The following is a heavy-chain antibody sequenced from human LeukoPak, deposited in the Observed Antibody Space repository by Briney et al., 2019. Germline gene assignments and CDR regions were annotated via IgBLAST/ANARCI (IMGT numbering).Heavy chain of an antibody. V-gene: IGHV1-18*01. D-gene: IGHD2-8*01. CDR3: ARDNDFDY. J-gene: IGHJ4*02. CDR2: ISGYNGNT. CDR1: GYTLTNYA. Sequence: ASVKVSCKASGYTLTNYAITWVRQAPGQGLEWMGWISGYNGNTKYAQKFQGRVTLTTDTVTSTAYMDLRSLRSEDTAVYYCARDNDFDYWGQGTLVTVSS.